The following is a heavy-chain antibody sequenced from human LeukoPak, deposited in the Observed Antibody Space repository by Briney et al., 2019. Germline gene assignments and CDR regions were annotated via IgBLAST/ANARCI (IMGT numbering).Heavy chain of an antibody. CDR3: ARQGSGWLSFDY. CDR2: IYPGDSET. Sequence: GESLKISCKVSGYRFTSYWIGWVRQMPGKGLEWMGIIYPGDSETRYSPSFQGQVTISVDKSISTAYLQWSSLQASDTAMYYCARQGSGWLSFDYWGQGTLVTVSS. D-gene: IGHD6-19*01. V-gene: IGHV5-51*01. J-gene: IGHJ4*02. CDR1: GYRFTSYW.